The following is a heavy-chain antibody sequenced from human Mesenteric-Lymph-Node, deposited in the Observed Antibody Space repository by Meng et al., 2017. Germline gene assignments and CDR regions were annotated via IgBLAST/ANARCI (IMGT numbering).Heavy chain of an antibody. CDR1: GFTFSSYW. V-gene: IGHV3-7*01. CDR3: ARDLAVGRGYSGYGVLPYNYYYGMDV. J-gene: IGHJ6*02. Sequence: GESLKISCAASGFTFSSYWMSWVRQAPGKGLEWVANIKQDGSEKYHVDSVKGRFTISRDNAKNSLYLQMNSLRAEDTAVYYCARDLAVGRGYSGYGVLPYNYYYGMDVWGQGTTVTVSS. CDR2: IKQDGSEK. D-gene: IGHD5-12*01.